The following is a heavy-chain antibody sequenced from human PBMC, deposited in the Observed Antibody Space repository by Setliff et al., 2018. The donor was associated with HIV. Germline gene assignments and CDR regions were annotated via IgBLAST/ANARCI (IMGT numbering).Heavy chain of an antibody. Sequence: GASVKVSCKASGYTFTSYGISWVRQAPGQRLEWMGWINAGNGNTKYSQKFQGRVSIARDTSASTAYMELSSLRSDDTAVYYCARVQTMAVAGTQYYYMDVWGKGTTVTVSS. CDR1: GYTFTSYG. CDR2: INAGNGNT. J-gene: IGHJ6*03. CDR3: ARVQTMAVAGTQYYYMDV. D-gene: IGHD6-19*01. V-gene: IGHV1-3*01.